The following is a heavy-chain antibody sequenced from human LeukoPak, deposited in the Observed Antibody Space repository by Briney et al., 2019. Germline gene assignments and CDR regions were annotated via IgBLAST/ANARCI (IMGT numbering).Heavy chain of an antibody. D-gene: IGHD5-18*01. V-gene: IGHV3-23*01. CDR3: AKSPGGGVNRGGYAGH. Sequence: GGSLRLSCAASGFTFSSYAMSWVRQAPGKGLEWVSAISGSGGSTYYADSVKGRFTISRDNSKNTLYLQVNSLRAEDTAVYYCAKSPGGGVNRGGYAGHWGQGTLVTVS. CDR2: ISGSGGST. J-gene: IGHJ4*02. CDR1: GFTFSSYA.